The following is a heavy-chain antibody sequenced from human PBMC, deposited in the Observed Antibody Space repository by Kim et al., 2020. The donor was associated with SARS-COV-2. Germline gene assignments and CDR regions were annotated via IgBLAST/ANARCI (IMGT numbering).Heavy chain of an antibody. J-gene: IGHJ4*02. CDR3: TAHSYYDFWSGYERAPEVFDY. CDR2: ISAYNGNT. CDR1: GYTFTSYG. V-gene: IGHV1-18*01. D-gene: IGHD3-3*01. Sequence: ASVKVSCKASGYTFTSYGISWVRQAPGQGLEWMGWISAYNGNTNYAQKLQGRVTMTTDTSTSTAYMELRSLRSDDTAVYYCTAHSYYDFWSGYERAPEVFDYWGQGTLVTVSS.